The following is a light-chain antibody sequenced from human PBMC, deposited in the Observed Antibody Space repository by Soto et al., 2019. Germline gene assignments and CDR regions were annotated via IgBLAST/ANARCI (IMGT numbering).Light chain of an antibody. V-gene: IGLV1-40*01. CDR3: SSKTSSRTPFV. CDR2: GNG. J-gene: IGLJ1*01. CDR1: SSSIGAGYE. Sequence: QSVLTQPPSVSGAPGQRVTISCSGTSSSIGAGYEVHWYHQLPGTAPKLVVSGNGNRPSGVPDRLSASKSGTSASLAITGLQAEDEADYYCSSKTSSRTPFVFGTGTKVTVL.